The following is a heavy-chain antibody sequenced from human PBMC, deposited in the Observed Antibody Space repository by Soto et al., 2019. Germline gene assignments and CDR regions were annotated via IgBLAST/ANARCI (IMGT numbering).Heavy chain of an antibody. J-gene: IGHJ5*02. CDR2: ISSSISYI. V-gene: IGHV3-21*01. D-gene: IGHD2-8*01. Sequence: GGSLRLSCAASGFTFSSYSMNWVRQAPGKGLEWVSSISSSISYIYYADSVKGRFTISRDNAKNSLYLQMNSLRAEDTAVYYCARYPNPVTGWFDPWGQGTLVTVSS. CDR3: ARYPNPVTGWFDP. CDR1: GFTFSSYS.